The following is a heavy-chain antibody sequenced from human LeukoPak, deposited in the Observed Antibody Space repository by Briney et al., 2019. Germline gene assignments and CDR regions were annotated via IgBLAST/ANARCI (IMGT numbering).Heavy chain of an antibody. CDR3: VTYYFDSSGPKKNY. V-gene: IGHV4-30-4*01. D-gene: IGHD3-22*01. J-gene: IGHJ4*02. CDR2: IYYSGST. Sequence: SETLSLTCTVSGGSISSGDYYWSWIRQPPGKGLEWIGYIYYSGSTYYNPSLKSRVTISVDTSKKQFSLKLSSVTAADTAVYYCVTYYFDSSGPKKNYWGQGTLVTVSS. CDR1: GGSISSGDYY.